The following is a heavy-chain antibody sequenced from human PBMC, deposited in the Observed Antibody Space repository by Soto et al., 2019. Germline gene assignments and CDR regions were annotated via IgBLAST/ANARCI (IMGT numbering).Heavy chain of an antibody. CDR3: ARDLGPTQGWFDP. V-gene: IGHV3-53*04. J-gene: IGHJ5*02. CDR1: GFTVSSNY. CDR2: IYSGGST. Sequence: GGSLRLSCAASGFTVSSNYMSWVRQAPGKGLEWVSVIYSGGSTYYADSVKGRFTISRHNSKDTLYLQMNSLRAEDTAVYYCARDLGPTQGWFDPWGQGTLVTVSS.